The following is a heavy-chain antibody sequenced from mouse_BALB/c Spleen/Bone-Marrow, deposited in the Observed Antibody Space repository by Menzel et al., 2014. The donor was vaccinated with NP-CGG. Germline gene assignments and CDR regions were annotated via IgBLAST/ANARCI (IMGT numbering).Heavy chain of an antibody. CDR3: AREATYYAYFDY. D-gene: IGHD1-1*01. Sequence: VQLQESAAELARPGASVKMSCKASGYTSTSNTIQWVKQRPGQGLEWIGYINPTGGYTDYNQKFKDKTTLTADKSSSTAYMQLGSLASEDSAVYYCAREATYYAYFDYWGQGTILTVSS. V-gene: IGHV1-4*02. CDR1: GYTSTSNT. CDR2: INPTGGYT. J-gene: IGHJ2*01.